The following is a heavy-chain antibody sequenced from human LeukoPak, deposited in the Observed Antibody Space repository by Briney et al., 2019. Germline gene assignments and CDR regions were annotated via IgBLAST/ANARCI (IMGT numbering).Heavy chain of an antibody. CDR3: ARRFYYGSGSYYKSPTDLRPRPYYFDY. J-gene: IGHJ4*02. V-gene: IGHV4-59*01. D-gene: IGHD3-10*01. CDR1: GGSISSYY. Sequence: PSETLSLTCTVSGGSISSYYWSWIRQPPGKGLEWIGYIYYSGSTNYNPSLKSRVTISVDTSKNQFSLKLSSVTAADTAVYYCARRFYYGSGSYYKSPTDLRPRPYYFDYWGQGTLVTVSS. CDR2: IYYSGST.